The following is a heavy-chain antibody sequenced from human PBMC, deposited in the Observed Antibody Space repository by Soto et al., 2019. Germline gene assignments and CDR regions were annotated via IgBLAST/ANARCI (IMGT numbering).Heavy chain of an antibody. CDR1: GFTFSNAW. Sequence: EVQLVESGGGLVKPGGSLRLSCAASGFTFSNAWMSWVRQAPGKGLEWVGRIKSKTDGGTTDYAAPVKGRFTISRDDSKHTLYLQMNSLKTEETAVYYCTTALQYIVVVVAATPLDYWGKGTMVTVSS. V-gene: IGHV3-15*01. D-gene: IGHD2-15*01. CDR3: TTALQYIVVVVAATPLDY. J-gene: IGHJ4*02. CDR2: IKSKTDGGTT.